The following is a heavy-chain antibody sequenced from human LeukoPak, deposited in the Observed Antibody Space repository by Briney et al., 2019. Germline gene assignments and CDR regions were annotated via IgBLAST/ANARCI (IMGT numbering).Heavy chain of an antibody. D-gene: IGHD6-13*01. V-gene: IGHV3-23*01. CDR1: GFTFSTCA. CDR3: AKRTSGSSWYSSDY. CDR2: MSGDATST. Sequence: GGSLRLSCAASGFTFSTCAMSWVRQAPGKGLEWVSTMSGDATSTYYADSVKGRFTISRDNSKNTLYLQMNSLRAEDTAVYYCAKRTSGSSWYSSDYWGQGTLVTASS. J-gene: IGHJ4*02.